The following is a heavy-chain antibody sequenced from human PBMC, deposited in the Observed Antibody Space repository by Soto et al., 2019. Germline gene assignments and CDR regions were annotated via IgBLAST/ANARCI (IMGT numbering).Heavy chain of an antibody. J-gene: IGHJ5*02. V-gene: IGHV1-8*01. CDR1: GYTFTSYD. Sequence: QVQLVQSGAEVKKPGASVKVSCKASGYTFTSYDINWVRQATGQGLEWMGWMNPNSGNTGYAQKCQGRVTMTRNTSISTAYMELSSLRSEDTAVYYCARLAAPHGTFDPWGQGTLVTVSS. CDR2: MNPNSGNT. CDR3: ARLAAPHGTFDP.